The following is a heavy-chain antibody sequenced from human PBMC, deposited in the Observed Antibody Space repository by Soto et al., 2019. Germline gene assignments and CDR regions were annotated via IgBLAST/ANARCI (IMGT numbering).Heavy chain of an antibody. CDR1: GYTFNNYG. Sequence: QVQLVQSGAEVKKPGASVKVSCKTSGYTFNNYGISWVRQAPGQGLEWMGWISDYNGNTNYAQKFQGRVTMTTDTSTKTVYMVLTSLRSYDTAVYYCARGGYYDSGSYGMDVWGRGTTVTVSS. V-gene: IGHV1-18*01. CDR3: ARGGYYDSGSYGMDV. CDR2: ISDYNGNT. D-gene: IGHD3-3*01. J-gene: IGHJ6*02.